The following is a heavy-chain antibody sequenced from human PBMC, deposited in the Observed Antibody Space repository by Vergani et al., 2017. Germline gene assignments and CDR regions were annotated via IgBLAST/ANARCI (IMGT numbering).Heavy chain of an antibody. CDR3: ARSEIFGVVFHNWFDP. J-gene: IGHJ5*02. CDR2: IIPIFGIA. CDR1: GGTFSSYA. Sequence: QVQLVQSGAEVKKPGSSVKVSCKASGGTFSSYAISWVRQAPGQGLEWMGGIIPIFGIANYAQKFQGRVTITADKSTSTAYMELSSLRSEDTAVYYCARSEIFGVVFHNWFDPWGQGTLVTVSS. D-gene: IGHD3-3*01. V-gene: IGHV1-69*17.